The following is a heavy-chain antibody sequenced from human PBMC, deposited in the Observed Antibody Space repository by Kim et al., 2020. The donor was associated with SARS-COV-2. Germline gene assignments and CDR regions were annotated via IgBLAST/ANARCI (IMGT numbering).Heavy chain of an antibody. CDR3: ASRHVFGAFFRH. Sequence: GGSLRLSCAASGFTLSSYWMSWVRQAPGKGLEWVANIKQDGSEKYYVDSVKGRFSISRDNAKNSLYLQMNSLRAEDTAVYYCASRHVFGAFFRHWGQGT. V-gene: IGHV3-7*01. CDR2: IKQDGSEK. J-gene: IGHJ1*01. CDR1: GFTLSSYW. D-gene: IGHD3-3*01.